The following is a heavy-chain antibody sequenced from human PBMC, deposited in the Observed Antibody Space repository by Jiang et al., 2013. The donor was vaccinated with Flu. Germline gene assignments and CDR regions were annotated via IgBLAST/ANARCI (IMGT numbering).Heavy chain of an antibody. J-gene: IGHJ4*02. Sequence: SYAMNWVRQAPGQGLEWMGWINTNTGNPTYAQGFTGRFVFSLDTSVSTAYLQISSLKAEDTAVYYCARGGRYCSSTSCLDYWGQGTLVTVSS. CDR3: ARGGRYCSSTSCLDY. V-gene: IGHV7-4-1*02. D-gene: IGHD2-2*01. CDR2: INTNTGNP. CDR1: SYA.